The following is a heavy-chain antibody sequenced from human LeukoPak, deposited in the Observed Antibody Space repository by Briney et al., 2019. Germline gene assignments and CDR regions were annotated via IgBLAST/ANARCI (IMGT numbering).Heavy chain of an antibody. D-gene: IGHD3-10*01. J-gene: IGHJ6*02. V-gene: IGHV3-74*01. CDR2: INSDGSST. Sequence: GGSLRLSCAASGFTFSSYWMHWVRQAPGKGLVWVSRINSDGSSTSYADSVKGRFTISRDNAKNTLYLQMSSLRAEDTAVYYCAREFHYYGSGRSTYGMDVWGQGTTVTVSS. CDR3: AREFHYYGSGRSTYGMDV. CDR1: GFTFSSYW.